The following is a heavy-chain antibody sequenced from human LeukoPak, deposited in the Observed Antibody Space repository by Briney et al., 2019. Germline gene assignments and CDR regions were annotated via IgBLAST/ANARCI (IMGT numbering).Heavy chain of an antibody. J-gene: IGHJ4*02. CDR2: INSDGSST. Sequence: GGSLRLSCAASGFTFSSYWMHWVRQAPGKGLVWVSRINSDGSSTSYADSMKGRFTISRDNAKNTLYLQMNSLRAEDTAVYYCRVVRGVIHDYWGQGTLVTVSS. D-gene: IGHD3-10*01. V-gene: IGHV3-74*01. CDR3: RVVRGVIHDY. CDR1: GFTFSSYW.